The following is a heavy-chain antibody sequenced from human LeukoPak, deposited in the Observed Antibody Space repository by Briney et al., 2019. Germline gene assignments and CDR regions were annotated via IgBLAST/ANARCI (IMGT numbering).Heavy chain of an antibody. Sequence: SETLSLTGAVYGGSLSGYYWSWIRQPPGKGLEWIGEINHSGNTNYNPSLKSRVTMSIDTSKNQFSLKLSSVTAADTAVYYCARRSSSWYSKIDSWGQGTLVTVSS. CDR3: ARRSSSWYSKIDS. D-gene: IGHD6-13*01. CDR2: INHSGNT. CDR1: GGSLSGYY. J-gene: IGHJ4*02. V-gene: IGHV4-34*01.